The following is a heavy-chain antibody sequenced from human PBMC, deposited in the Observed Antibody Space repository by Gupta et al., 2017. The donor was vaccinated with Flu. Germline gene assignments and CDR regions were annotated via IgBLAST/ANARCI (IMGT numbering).Heavy chain of an antibody. V-gene: IGHV4-38-2*02. J-gene: IGHJ6*02. D-gene: IGHD1-26*01. CDR3: AGDSGREAGHYGMDV. Sequence: QVQLQESGPGLVKPSETLSLTCAVSGYSISSGYYWGWIRQRPGKGLEWIVSIYHSGSTYYNPSLKGRVTISVDTSKNQFSLKLSSVTSADTAVYYCAGDSGREAGHYGMDVWGQGTTGTVAS. CDR2: IYHSGST. CDR1: GYSISSGYY.